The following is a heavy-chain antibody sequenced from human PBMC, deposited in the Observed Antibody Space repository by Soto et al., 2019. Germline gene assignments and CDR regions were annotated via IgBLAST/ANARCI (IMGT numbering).Heavy chain of an antibody. CDR1: GYTFTSYA. Sequence: ASVKVSCKASGYTFTSYAIHWVRQAPGQRLEWMGWINADNGNTKYAERFQGRVTITRVTSISTAYMELSRLRSDDTAVYYCARDRGIAVAGSCYTLDYWGQG. CDR3: ARDRGIAVAGSCYTLDY. J-gene: IGHJ4*02. D-gene: IGHD6-19*01. V-gene: IGHV1-3*01. CDR2: INADNGNT.